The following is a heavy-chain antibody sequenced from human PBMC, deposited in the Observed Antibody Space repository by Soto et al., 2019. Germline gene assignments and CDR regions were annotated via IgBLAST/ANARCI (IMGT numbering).Heavy chain of an antibody. CDR1: GGAIGSHY. J-gene: IGHJ5*02. V-gene: IGHV4-4*07. D-gene: IGHD6-6*01. CDR3: AKDLTRQLAYWLDP. Sequence: SETLSLTCTISGGAIGSHYWTWIRQPAGKGLEWIGRIYSSGSTQYNPSLQSRVTMSLDTSKNQFSLRLESVTSDDTALYYCAKDLTRQLAYWLDPWGQGTQVTVSS. CDR2: IYSSGST.